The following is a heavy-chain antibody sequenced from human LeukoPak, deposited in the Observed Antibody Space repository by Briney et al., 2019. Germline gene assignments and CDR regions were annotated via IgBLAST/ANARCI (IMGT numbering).Heavy chain of an antibody. Sequence: TGGSLRLSCAASGFTFSSYSMNWVRQAPGKGLEWVSYISSSGSTIYYADSVRGRFTISRDNSKNTLFLEVKNLRVEDTAVYYCAASYDSGWYFFQFWGQGTLVTVSS. CDR3: AASYDSGWYFFQF. CDR2: ISSSGSTI. V-gene: IGHV3-48*01. J-gene: IGHJ4*02. D-gene: IGHD6-19*01. CDR1: GFTFSSYS.